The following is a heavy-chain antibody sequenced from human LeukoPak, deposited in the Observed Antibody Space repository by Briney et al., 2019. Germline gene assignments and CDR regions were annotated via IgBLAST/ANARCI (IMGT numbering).Heavy chain of an antibody. J-gene: IGHJ4*02. CDR2: IYSGGST. D-gene: IGHD3-16*02. Sequence: PGGSLRLSCAASGFTVGSNYMSWVRQAPGKGLEWVSVIYSGGSTYYADSVKGRFTISRDNSKNTLYLQMNSLRAEDTAVFYCVKGGSSRPSDYLGQGTLVTVSS. V-gene: IGHV3-66*01. CDR3: VKGGSSRPSDY. CDR1: GFTVGSNY.